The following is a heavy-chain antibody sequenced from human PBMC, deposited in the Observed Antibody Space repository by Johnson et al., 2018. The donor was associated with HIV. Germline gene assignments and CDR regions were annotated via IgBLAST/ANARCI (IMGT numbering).Heavy chain of an antibody. CDR2: ISYDGSDK. D-gene: IGHD5-18*01. V-gene: IGHV3-30*18. CDR3: AKERLLHDAFDF. Sequence: QVQLVESGGGVVQPGRSLRLSCAASGFTFSSYGMHWARQAPGKGLECVATISYDGSDKYYADSVKGRFTISRDKSKNTMYLQMNSLRDEDTAVYHCAKERLLHDAFDFWGQGTMVTVSS. J-gene: IGHJ3*01. CDR1: GFTFSSYG.